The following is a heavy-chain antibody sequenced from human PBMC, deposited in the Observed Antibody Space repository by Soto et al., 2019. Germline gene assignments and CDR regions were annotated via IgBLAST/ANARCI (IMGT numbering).Heavy chain of an antibody. CDR2: IKSKTDGGTT. V-gene: IGHV3-15*07. D-gene: IGHD5-12*01. CDR1: SNAW. Sequence: SNAWMNWVRQAPGKGLEWVGRIKSKTDGGTTDYAAPVKGRFTISRDDSKNTLYLQMNSLKTEDTAVYYCTTDPEMATVDYWGQGTLVTVSS. CDR3: TTDPEMATVDY. J-gene: IGHJ4*02.